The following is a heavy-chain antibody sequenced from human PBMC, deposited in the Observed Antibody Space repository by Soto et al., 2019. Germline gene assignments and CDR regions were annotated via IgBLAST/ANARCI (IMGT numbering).Heavy chain of an antibody. Sequence: VQLQQSGPGLVKPSETLSLTCSVSGGSVSSGSFHWSWIRESPGKGLQFIGSIFYNGTANYSPSLKNRVTISIDTSQSQFSLKLVSVAAADTAVYYWARIGGWYDIDFWGQGNLVTVSS. CDR1: GGSVSSGSFH. CDR3: ARIGGWYDIDF. V-gene: IGHV4-61*01. CDR2: IFYNGTA. J-gene: IGHJ4*02. D-gene: IGHD6-19*01.